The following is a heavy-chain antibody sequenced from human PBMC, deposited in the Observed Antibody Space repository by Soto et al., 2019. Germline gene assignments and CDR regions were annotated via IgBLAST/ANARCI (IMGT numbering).Heavy chain of an antibody. CDR1: GGSISSYY. CDR3: ARLGPPAAGYYYYMDV. V-gene: IGHV4-59*08. D-gene: IGHD6-13*01. Sequence: SETLSLTCTVSGGSISSYYWSWIRQPPGKGLEWIGYIYYSGSTNYNPSLKSRVTISVDTSKNQFSLKLSSVTAADTAVYYCARLGPPAAGYYYYMDVWGKGTTVTVSS. CDR2: IYYSGST. J-gene: IGHJ6*03.